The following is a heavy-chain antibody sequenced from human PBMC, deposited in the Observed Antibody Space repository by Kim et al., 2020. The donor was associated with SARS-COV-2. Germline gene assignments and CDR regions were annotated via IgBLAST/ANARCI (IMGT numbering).Heavy chain of an antibody. D-gene: IGHD2-2*02. CDR2: INHSGST. V-gene: IGHV4-34*01. CDR1: GGSFSGYY. Sequence: SETLSLTCAVYGGSFSGYYWSWIRQPPGKGLEWIGEINHSGSTNYNPSLKSRVTISVDTSKNQFSLKLSSVTAADTAVYYCAREAVVPAAIVPSTVLWGQGTLVTVSS. CDR3: AREAVVPAAIVPSTVL. J-gene: IGHJ4*02.